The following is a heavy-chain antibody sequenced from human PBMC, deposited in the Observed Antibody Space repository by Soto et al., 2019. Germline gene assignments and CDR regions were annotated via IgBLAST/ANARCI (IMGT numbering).Heavy chain of an antibody. CDR1: GFSFSDYA. D-gene: IGHD3-22*01. Sequence: EVHLLESGGALVQPGGSLTLSCAASGFSFSDYAMSWVRQAPGKGLEWVSSISRTGDSAYYADSVKGRFAISRDRSKNRLSLQMNSLRVEDTAGYYCAKGPDGSGYYHTWFDSWGQGTLITVSS. CDR2: ISRTGDSA. CDR3: AKGPDGSGYYHTWFDS. V-gene: IGHV3-23*01. J-gene: IGHJ5*01.